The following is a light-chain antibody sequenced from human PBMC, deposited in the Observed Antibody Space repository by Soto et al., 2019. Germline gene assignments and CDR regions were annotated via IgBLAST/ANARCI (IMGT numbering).Light chain of an antibody. J-gene: IGKJ1*01. V-gene: IGKV1-5*01. Sequence: DIQMTHSTSSLSPSVVDRVTITCRASRSISDWLAWYQQKPGKAPELLIFDASNLKSGVSSRFSGSGSGTEFTLTISRLQPDDVATYYCLQYSSHSWTFGQGTKVDIK. CDR3: LQYSSHSWT. CDR1: RSISDW. CDR2: DAS.